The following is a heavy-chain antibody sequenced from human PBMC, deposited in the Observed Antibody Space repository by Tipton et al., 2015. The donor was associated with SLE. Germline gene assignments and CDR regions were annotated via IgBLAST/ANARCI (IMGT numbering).Heavy chain of an antibody. J-gene: IGHJ6*02. Sequence: SLRLSCAASGFTFSSYGMHWVRQAPGKGLEWVAVIWYDGSNKYYADSVKGRFTISRDNSKNTLYLQMNSLRAEDTAVYYCAKDFDSSSWYSDYGMDVWGQGATVTVSS. CDR3: AKDFDSSSWYSDYGMDV. CDR2: IWYDGSNK. CDR1: GFTFSSYG. V-gene: IGHV3-33*06. D-gene: IGHD6-13*01.